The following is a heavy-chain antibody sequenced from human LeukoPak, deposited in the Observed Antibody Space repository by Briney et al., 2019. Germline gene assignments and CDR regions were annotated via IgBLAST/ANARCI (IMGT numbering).Heavy chain of an antibody. CDR1: GFTFSNYG. CDR2: IWYDGSKK. Sequence: GGSLRLSCAASGFTFSNYGVHWVRQAPGKGLEWVALIWYDGSKKYYADSVKGRFTISRDNSKNTLYLQMNSLRAEDTAVYYCAKPLRFLEWLGAHDAFDGWGQGIMVTVSS. CDR3: AKPLRFLEWLGAHDAFDG. J-gene: IGHJ3*01. D-gene: IGHD3-3*01. V-gene: IGHV3-33*06.